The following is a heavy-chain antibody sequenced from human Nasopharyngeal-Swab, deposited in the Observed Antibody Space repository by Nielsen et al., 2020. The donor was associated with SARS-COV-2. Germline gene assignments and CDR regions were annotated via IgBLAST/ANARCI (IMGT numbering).Heavy chain of an antibody. CDR2: VSGSGDST. V-gene: IGHV3-23*01. CDR3: ATPDSNAYYLAFDF. D-gene: IGHD3-22*01. J-gene: IGHJ4*02. Sequence: WIRQPPGKGLEWVSTVSGSGDSTYYADSVKGRFTISRDNPKSTLYLQMNSLRVEDTAVYYCATPDSNAYYLAFDFWGQGTLVTVSS.